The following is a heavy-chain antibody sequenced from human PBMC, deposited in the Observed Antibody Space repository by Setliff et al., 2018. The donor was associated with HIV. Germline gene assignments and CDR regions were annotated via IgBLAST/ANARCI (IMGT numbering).Heavy chain of an antibody. CDR1: GSSISSNYY. CDR2: IDASANT. J-gene: IGHJ5*02. V-gene: IGHV4-38-2*02. Sequence: SETLSLTCTVSGSSISSNYYWAWIRQATGKGLEWIGCIDASANTYYIPSLKSRATISIDTSKNQLSLKLRSVTAADTAVYYCARIGSGWSVGWFDPWGQGTLVTVSS. D-gene: IGHD6-13*01. CDR3: ARIGSGWSVGWFDP.